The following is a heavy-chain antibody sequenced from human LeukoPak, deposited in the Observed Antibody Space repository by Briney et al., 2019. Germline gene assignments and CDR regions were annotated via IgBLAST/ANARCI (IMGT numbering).Heavy chain of an antibody. Sequence: SSQTLSLTCTVSGGSISSGEYYWSWIRQPPGKGLERIGNIYDSGSTYYTPSLKSRVIISVDTSKNQFSLKLSSVTAADTAVYYCARGGDFWSGFFDWGQGTLVTVSS. CDR2: IYDSGST. CDR1: GGSISSGEYY. CDR3: ARGGDFWSGFFD. D-gene: IGHD3-3*01. V-gene: IGHV4-30-4*01. J-gene: IGHJ4*02.